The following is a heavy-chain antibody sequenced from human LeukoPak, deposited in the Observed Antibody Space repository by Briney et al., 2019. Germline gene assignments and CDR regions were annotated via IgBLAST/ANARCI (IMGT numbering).Heavy chain of an antibody. CDR3: AKGAYDYIEMGYFDY. D-gene: IGHD5-12*01. CDR2: IIASSGST. CDR1: GFSISNSA. V-gene: IGHV3-23*01. Sequence: GGSLRLSCAASGFSISNSAMSWVRQAPGKGLEWVSLIIASSGSTFNADSVKGRFTISRDNSKNTLFLQMNSLRAEDTAVYYCAKGAYDYIEMGYFDYWGQGTLVTVSS. J-gene: IGHJ4*02.